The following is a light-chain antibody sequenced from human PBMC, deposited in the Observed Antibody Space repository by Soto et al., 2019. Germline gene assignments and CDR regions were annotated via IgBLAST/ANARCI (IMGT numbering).Light chain of an antibody. CDR1: QGISSY. V-gene: IGKV1-8*01. J-gene: IGKJ2*01. Sequence: AIRMTQSPSSFSASTGDRVTITCRASQGISSYLAWYQQKPGKAPKLLIYAASTLQSGVPSRFSGSGSGTDFTLTISTLQPEDVATYYCQQSYSFPYTFGQGTKLEIK. CDR3: QQSYSFPYT. CDR2: AAS.